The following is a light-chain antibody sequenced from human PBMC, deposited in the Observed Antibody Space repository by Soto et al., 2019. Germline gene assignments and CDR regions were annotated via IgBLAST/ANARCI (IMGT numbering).Light chain of an antibody. CDR3: QQYNILWT. Sequence: IQMTQSPSTLSASVGDRVTITCRASQSISSWLAWYQQKPGKAPNLLIYDVSTLESGVPSRFSGSGSGTEFTLTISSLQPDDFATYYCQQYNILWTFGQGTKWIS. J-gene: IGKJ1*01. CDR1: QSISSW. CDR2: DVS. V-gene: IGKV1-5*01.